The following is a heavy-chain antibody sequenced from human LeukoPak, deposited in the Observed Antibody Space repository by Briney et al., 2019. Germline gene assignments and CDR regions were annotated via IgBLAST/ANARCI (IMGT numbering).Heavy chain of an antibody. CDR3: AREYYYGSGSSHFDY. J-gene: IGHJ4*02. CDR1: GFTVSSNY. D-gene: IGHD3-10*01. Sequence: GGSLRLSCAASGFTVSSNYMSWVRQAPGKGLEWVSVIYSGGSTYYADSVKGRFTISRDNSKNTLYLQMNSLRAEDTAVYYCAREYYYGSGSSHFDYWGQGTLVTVSS. V-gene: IGHV3-66*01. CDR2: IYSGGST.